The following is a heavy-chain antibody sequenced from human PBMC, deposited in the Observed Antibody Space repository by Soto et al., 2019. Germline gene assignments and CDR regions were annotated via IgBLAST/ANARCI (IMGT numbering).Heavy chain of an antibody. V-gene: IGHV1-58*01. D-gene: IGHD6-13*01. CDR3: AKDLGYTSSWYYALHI. J-gene: IGHJ3*02. CDR1: GFTFTSSA. CDR2: IVVGSRHP. Sequence: ASVKVSCKASGFTFTSSAVQGVRKARGQRLVGVVCIVVGSRHPNYAQKFQGRVTITRDISTNTAYLQLSSLRAKDTAVYYCAKDLGYTSSWYYALHIWGQGTMVTVSS.